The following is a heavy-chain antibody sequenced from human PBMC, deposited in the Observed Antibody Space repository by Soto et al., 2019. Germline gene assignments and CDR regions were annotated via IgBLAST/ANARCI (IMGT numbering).Heavy chain of an antibody. J-gene: IGHJ4*02. CDR3: AKLIATPLY. CDR1: RFTFSSYA. CDR2: FSGSGVTT. D-gene: IGHD2-21*01. V-gene: IGHV3-23*01. Sequence: WGSLRLSCAASRFTFSSYARSWVRQAPGKGLEWVSSFSGSGVTTYYADSVKGRFTISRDNSKNTLFLQMNSLRAEDTAVYYCAKLIATPLYWGRGTLVNVSS.